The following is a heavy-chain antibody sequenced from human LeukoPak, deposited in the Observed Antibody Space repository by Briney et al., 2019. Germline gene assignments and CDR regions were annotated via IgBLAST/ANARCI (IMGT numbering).Heavy chain of an antibody. CDR3: ASPRGTYIDY. CDR2: IFHTGSA. J-gene: IGHJ4*02. D-gene: IGHD3-16*01. Sequence: PSDTLSLTCAVSGYSISTGYFWGWIRQSPGQGLEWIGSIFHTGSASYNPSLKSRATLSVDTSKNEFSLKLTSVSAADTAIYYCASPRGTYIDYWGQGTLVIVSS. CDR1: GYSISTGYF. V-gene: IGHV4-38-2*01.